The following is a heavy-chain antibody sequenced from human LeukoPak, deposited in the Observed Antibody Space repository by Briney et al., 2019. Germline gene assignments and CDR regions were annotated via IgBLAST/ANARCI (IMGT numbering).Heavy chain of an antibody. V-gene: IGHV3-30-3*01. CDR3: ARAYYYDSRLDY. D-gene: IGHD3-22*01. Sequence: GGSLRLSCAASGFIFNDHTMHWVRQAPGKGLEWVAVISYDGSNKYYADSVKGRFTISRDNSKNTLYLQMNSLRAEDTAVYYCARAYYYDSRLDYWGQGTLVTVSS. CDR1: GFIFNDHT. J-gene: IGHJ4*02. CDR2: ISYDGSNK.